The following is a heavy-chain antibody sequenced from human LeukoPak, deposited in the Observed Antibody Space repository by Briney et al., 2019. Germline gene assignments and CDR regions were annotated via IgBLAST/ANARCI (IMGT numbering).Heavy chain of an antibody. CDR3: ARAQYYYDSSGYYPLLDY. D-gene: IGHD3-22*01. Sequence: SETLSLTCTVSGGPISSYYWSWIRQPPGKGLEWIGYIYYSGSTNYNPSLKSRVTISVDTSKNQFSLKLSSVTAADTAVYYCARAQYYYDSSGYYPLLDYWGQGTLVTVSS. CDR1: GGPISSYY. V-gene: IGHV4-59*01. CDR2: IYYSGST. J-gene: IGHJ4*02.